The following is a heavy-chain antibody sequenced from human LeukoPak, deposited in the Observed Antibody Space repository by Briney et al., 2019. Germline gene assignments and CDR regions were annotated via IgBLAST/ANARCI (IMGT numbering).Heavy chain of an antibody. V-gene: IGHV4-59*01. Sequence: SETLSLTCAVYGGSFSGYYWSWIRQPPGKGLEWIGYIYYSGSTNYNPSLKSRVTISVDTSKNQFSLKLSSVTAANTAVYYCARARRYSSSSYHLDYWGQGTLVTVSS. J-gene: IGHJ4*02. CDR1: GGSFSGYY. CDR3: ARARRYSSSSYHLDY. D-gene: IGHD6-6*01. CDR2: IYYSGST.